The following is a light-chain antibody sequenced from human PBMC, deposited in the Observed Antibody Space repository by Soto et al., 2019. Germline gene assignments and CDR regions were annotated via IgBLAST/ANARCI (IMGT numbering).Light chain of an antibody. CDR2: EGI. CDR3: FSYTASDMWV. J-gene: IGLJ3*02. CDR1: SSNIGGYNV. Sequence: QSVLTQPASVSGSPGQSITISCSGTSSNIGGYNVVSWYQQHPGKAPKVIVYEGIKRPSGVSDRFSGSTSGSTASLTISGLQAEDEAEYYCFSYTASDMWVFGGGTKVTVL. V-gene: IGLV2-23*01.